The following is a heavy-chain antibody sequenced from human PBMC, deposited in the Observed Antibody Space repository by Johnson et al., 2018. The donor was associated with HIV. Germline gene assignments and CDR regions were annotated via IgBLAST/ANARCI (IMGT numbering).Heavy chain of an antibody. CDR1: GFTFSSYA. D-gene: IGHD3-22*01. CDR2: ISYDGSNK. Sequence: QVQLVESGGGLIQPGGSLRLSCAASGFTFSSYAMHWVRQAPGKGLEWVAVISYDGSNKYYAYSVKGRFTISRDNSKNTLYLQMNSLRAEDTAVYYCASDLTRITMIVVVPQAFDIWGQGTMVTVSS. V-gene: IGHV3-30-3*01. CDR3: ASDLTRITMIVVVPQAFDI. J-gene: IGHJ3*02.